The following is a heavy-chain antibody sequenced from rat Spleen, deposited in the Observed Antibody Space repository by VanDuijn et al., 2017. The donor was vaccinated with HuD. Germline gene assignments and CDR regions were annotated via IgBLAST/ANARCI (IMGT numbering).Heavy chain of an antibody. Sequence: EVQLVESGGGLVQPGRSLKLSCVASGFTFNNYWMTWIRQAPGKGLEWVASITNASGRTYYSDFVKGRFTISRDTAQNTQYLQMDSLRSEDTATYYCARLGITLGAGHWFAYWGQGTLVTVSS. CDR3: ARLGITLGAGHWFAY. D-gene: IGHD1-2*01. CDR2: ITNASGRT. CDR1: GFTFNNYW. J-gene: IGHJ3*01. V-gene: IGHV5-31*01.